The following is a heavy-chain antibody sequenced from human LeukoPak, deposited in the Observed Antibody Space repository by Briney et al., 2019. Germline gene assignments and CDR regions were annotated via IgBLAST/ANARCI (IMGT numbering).Heavy chain of an antibody. D-gene: IGHD1-26*01. CDR3: ARDRGGSYDF. CDR1: GFTFSSYW. CDR2: IISDGSST. V-gene: IGHV3-74*01. Sequence: GGSLRLSCAASGFTFSSYWMHWVRQAPGEGLVWVSHIISDGSSTNYADSVKGRFTISRDNSRNTLYLQMHSMRVEDTAVYYCARDRGGSYDFWGQGTLVIVSS. J-gene: IGHJ4*02.